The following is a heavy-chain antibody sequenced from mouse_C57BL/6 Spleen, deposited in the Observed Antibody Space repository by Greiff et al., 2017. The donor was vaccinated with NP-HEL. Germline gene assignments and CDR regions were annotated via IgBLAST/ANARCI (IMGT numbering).Heavy chain of an antibody. V-gene: IGHV1-64*01. CDR1: GYTFTSYW. J-gene: IGHJ2*01. Sequence: QVQLQQPGAELVKPGASVKLSCKASGYTFTSYWLHWVKQRPGQGLEWIGMIHPNSGSTNYNEKFKSKATLTVDKSSSTAYMQLSSLTSEDSAVYCCARELRRYFDYWGQGTTLTVSS. D-gene: IGHD3-2*02. CDR2: IHPNSGST. CDR3: ARELRRYFDY.